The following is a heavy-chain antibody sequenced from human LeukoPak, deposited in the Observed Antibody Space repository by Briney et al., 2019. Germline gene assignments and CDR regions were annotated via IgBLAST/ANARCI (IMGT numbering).Heavy chain of an antibody. V-gene: IGHV3-23*01. CDR3: AKQWVDC. J-gene: IGHJ4*02. Sequence: PGGSLRLSCAASGFPFSNYAMNWVRQAPGKGLEWVSSISESGDKTDYADSVRGRFTISRDNSQNTLYLQMNSLRVEDTALYYCAKQWVDCWGQGTLVTVSS. CDR2: ISESGDKT. D-gene: IGHD1-26*01. CDR1: GFPFSNYA.